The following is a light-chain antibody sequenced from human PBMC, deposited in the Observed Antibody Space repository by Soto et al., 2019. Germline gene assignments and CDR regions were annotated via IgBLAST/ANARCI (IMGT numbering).Light chain of an antibody. CDR3: QKYNSAPLT. CDR2: DAS. CDR1: QRISYW. J-gene: IGKJ4*01. Sequence: DVQMTQSPSTLSASVGDRVTITCRASQRISYWLAWYQQKPGKAPKLLIYDASSLESGVPSRFSGSGSGTEFTLTISSLQPEDVAAYYCQKYNSAPLTFGGGTKVDIK. V-gene: IGKV1-5*01.